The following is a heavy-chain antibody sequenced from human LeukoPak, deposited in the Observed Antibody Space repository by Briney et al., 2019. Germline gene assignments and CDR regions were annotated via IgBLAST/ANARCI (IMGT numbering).Heavy chain of an antibody. CDR1: GFTFRNCW. CDR2: VKQDVSET. CDR3: ASDPDSTIWPQYFQH. Sequence: GGSLRLSCAASGFTFRNCWMNWVRQAPGRGLEWVANVKQDVSETHYVDSVIGRFTISRNNAQNLLFLEMNSLRGEDTAVYYCASDPDSTIWPQYFQHWGRGALVTVSS. V-gene: IGHV3-7*04. J-gene: IGHJ1*01. D-gene: IGHD5-18*01.